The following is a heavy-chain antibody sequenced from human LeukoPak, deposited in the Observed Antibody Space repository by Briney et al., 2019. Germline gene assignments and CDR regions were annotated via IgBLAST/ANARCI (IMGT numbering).Heavy chain of an antibody. CDR1: GGTFSSYA. J-gene: IGHJ5*02. V-gene: IGHV1-69*04. Sequence: ASVKVSCKASGGTFSSYAISWVRQAPGQGLEWMGRIIPIFGIANYAQKFQGRVTITADKSTSTAYMELSSPRSEDTAVYYCARTPKDYYDSSGYYGWFDPWGQGTLVTVSS. CDR3: ARTPKDYYDSSGYYGWFDP. CDR2: IIPIFGIA. D-gene: IGHD3-22*01.